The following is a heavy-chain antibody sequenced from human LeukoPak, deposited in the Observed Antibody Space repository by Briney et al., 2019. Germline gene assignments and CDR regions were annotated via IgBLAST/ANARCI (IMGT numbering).Heavy chain of an antibody. D-gene: IGHD1-1*01. CDR2: VGRSGVDT. J-gene: IGHJ4*02. Sequence: GGSLRLSCVASGFTFSNYAVSWFRQAPGKGLEWVSTVGRSGVDTYYADSVRGRFTISKDSSKNTLQMNSLSAEDTAIYYCVKHSGGVYGNSDSWGQGILVTVSS. CDR3: VKHSGGVYGNSDS. V-gene: IGHV3-23*01. CDR1: GFTFSNYA.